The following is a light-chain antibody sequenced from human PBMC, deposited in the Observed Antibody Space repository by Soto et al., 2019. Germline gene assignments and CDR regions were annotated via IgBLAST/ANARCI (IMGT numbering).Light chain of an antibody. CDR2: DAS. V-gene: IGKV3-11*01. Sequence: VVLTHSPVTLSLSPLQRATLSFMSIQSISSNLAWYQQKPGQAPRLLISDASNRATGIPARFSGSGSGTDFTLTISSLEPEDFGVYYCQQRSNWPPEWTFGQGTKVDIK. CDR1: QSISSN. J-gene: IGKJ1*01. CDR3: QQRSNWPPEWT.